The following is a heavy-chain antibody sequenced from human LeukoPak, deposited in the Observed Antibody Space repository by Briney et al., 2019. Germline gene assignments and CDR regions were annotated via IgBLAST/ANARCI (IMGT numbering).Heavy chain of an antibody. CDR3: ARAKSLWSGELFPVDY. CDR1: GFTFSSYS. V-gene: IGHV3-21*01. D-gene: IGHD3-10*01. CDR2: ISSSSSYI. J-gene: IGHJ4*02. Sequence: GGSLRLSCAASGFTFSSYSMNWVRQAPGKGLEWVSSISSSSSYIYYADSVKGRFTISRDNAKNSLYLQMNSLRAEDTAVYYCARAKSLWSGELFPVDYWGQGTLVTVSS.